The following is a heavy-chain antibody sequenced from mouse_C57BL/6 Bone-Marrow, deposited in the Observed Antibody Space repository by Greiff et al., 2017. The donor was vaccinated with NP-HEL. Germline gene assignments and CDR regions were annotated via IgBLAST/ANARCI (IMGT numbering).Heavy chain of an antibody. V-gene: IGHV5-6*01. Sequence: EVQLVESGGDLVKPGGSLKLSCAASGFTFSSYGMSWVRQTPDKRLEWVATISSGGSYTYYPDSVKGRFTISRDNAKNTLYLQMSSLKSEDTAMYYCARRAPFYYYWYFDVWGTGTTVTVSS. J-gene: IGHJ1*03. CDR2: ISSGGSYT. D-gene: IGHD1-1*01. CDR1: GFTFSSYG. CDR3: ARRAPFYYYWYFDV.